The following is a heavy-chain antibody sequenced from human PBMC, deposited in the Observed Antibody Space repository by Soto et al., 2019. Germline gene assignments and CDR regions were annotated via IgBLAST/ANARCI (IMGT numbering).Heavy chain of an antibody. D-gene: IGHD3-3*01. J-gene: IGHJ6*03. Sequence: QVQLQESGPGLVKPSETLSLTCTVSGGSISSYYWSWIRQPPGKGLEWIGYIYYSGSTNYNHSLKRRVATALDTCKRRFSLKLSSVAAADSDVYYCASRVAELRFLGWVSKEGQYYYYYYMDVWGKGTTVTVSS. CDR2: IYYSGST. CDR1: GGSISSYY. V-gene: IGHV4-59*08. CDR3: ASRVAELRFLGWVSKEGQYYYYYYMDV.